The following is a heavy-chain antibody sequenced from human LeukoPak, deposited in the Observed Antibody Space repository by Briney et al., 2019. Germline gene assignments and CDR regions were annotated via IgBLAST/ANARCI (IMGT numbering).Heavy chain of an antibody. V-gene: IGHV4-59*11. D-gene: IGHD2-15*01. J-gene: IGHJ6*03. Sequence: SETLSLTCTVSGGSISSHYWTWIRQSPVKGLEWIGDISNSGSTSYNPSLKSRVTISIDTSKNQFSLKLGSVTAADTAVYYCGRDALVGYFSYYYMDVWGKGTTVTVSS. CDR2: ISNSGST. CDR1: GGSISSHY. CDR3: GRDALVGYFSYYYMDV.